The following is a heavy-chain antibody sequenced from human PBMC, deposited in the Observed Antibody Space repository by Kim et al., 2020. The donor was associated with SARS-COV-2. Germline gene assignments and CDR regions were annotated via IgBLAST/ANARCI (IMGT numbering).Heavy chain of an antibody. CDR3: TSIFEY. V-gene: IGHV3-74*01. CDR2: DSGSR. Sequence: DSGSRYCADSVKGRFTNTRSNANNMVYLQMNSLRVDDTAIYYCTSIFEYWGQGALVTVSS. D-gene: IGHD3-3*02. J-gene: IGHJ4*02.